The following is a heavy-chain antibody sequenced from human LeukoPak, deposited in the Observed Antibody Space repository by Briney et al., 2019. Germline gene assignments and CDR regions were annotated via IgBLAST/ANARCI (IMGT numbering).Heavy chain of an antibody. CDR1: GGSFSGYY. J-gene: IGHJ4*02. V-gene: IGHV4-34*01. Sequence: SETLSLTCAVYGGSFSGYYWSWLRQPPGKGLEWIGEINHSGSTNYNPSLKSRVTISVDTSKNQFSLKLSSVTAADTAVYYCARGYRNWGPYYFDYWGQGTPVTVSS. D-gene: IGHD7-27*01. CDR3: ARGYRNWGPYYFDY. CDR2: INHSGST.